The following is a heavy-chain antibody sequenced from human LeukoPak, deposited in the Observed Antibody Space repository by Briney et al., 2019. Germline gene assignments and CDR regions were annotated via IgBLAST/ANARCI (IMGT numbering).Heavy chain of an antibody. J-gene: IGHJ6*03. V-gene: IGHV1-18*01. CDR1: GYTFTSYG. CDR2: ISAYNGNT. Sequence: ASVKVSCKASGYTFTSYGISWVRQAPGQGLEWMGWISAYNGNTNYAQKLQGRVTMTTDTSTSTAYMELRSLRSDDTAVYYCARDPGRLWFGEFKPHYYMDVWGKGTTVTVSS. D-gene: IGHD3-10*01. CDR3: ARDPGRLWFGEFKPHYYMDV.